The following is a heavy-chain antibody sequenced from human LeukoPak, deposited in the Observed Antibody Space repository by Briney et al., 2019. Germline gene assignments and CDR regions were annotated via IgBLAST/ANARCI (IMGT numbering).Heavy chain of an antibody. CDR3: ARFIIATAGKIDY. J-gene: IGHJ4*02. CDR1: RGSLTSSSYY. Sequence: SETPSLTRTLSRGSLTSSSYYWGWIRHPPGKGLEWIGSIYYSGSTYYNPSLKSRVTISADTSKNRFSLKLSSVTAADTAVFYCARFIIATAGKIDYWGQGTLVTVSS. D-gene: IGHD6-13*01. V-gene: IGHV4-39*01. CDR2: IYYSGST.